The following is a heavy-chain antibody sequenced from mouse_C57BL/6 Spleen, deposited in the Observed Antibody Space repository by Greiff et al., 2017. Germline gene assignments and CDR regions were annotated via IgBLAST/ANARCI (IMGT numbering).Heavy chain of an antibody. CDR3: ARYYGSSGNFDY. J-gene: IGHJ2*01. D-gene: IGHD1-1*01. V-gene: IGHV1-22*01. Sequence: VQLQQSGPELVKPGASVKMSCKASGYTFTDYNMHWVKQSLGKSLEWFGYINPNNGGTSYNQKFKGKATLTVNKSSSTAYMELRSLTSEDSAVYYCARYYGSSGNFDYWGQGTTLTVSS. CDR1: GYTFTDYN. CDR2: INPNNGGT.